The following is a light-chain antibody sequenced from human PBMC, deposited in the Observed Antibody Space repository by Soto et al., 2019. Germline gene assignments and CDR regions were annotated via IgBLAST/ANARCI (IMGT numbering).Light chain of an antibody. CDR3: LLYYSGARV. CDR2: DTS. Sequence: QAVVTQEPSLTVSPGGTVTLTCGSSTGTLTSGHFPYWFQQKPGQAPRALILDTSNRHSWTPARFSGSLLGGKAALTLSGAQPEDEADYYCLLYYSGARVFGGGTKLTVL. CDR1: TGTLTSGHF. V-gene: IGLV7-46*01. J-gene: IGLJ2*01.